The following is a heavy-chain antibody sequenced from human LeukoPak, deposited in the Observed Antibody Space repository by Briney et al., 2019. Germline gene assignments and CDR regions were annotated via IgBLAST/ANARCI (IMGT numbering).Heavy chain of an antibody. D-gene: IGHD5-18*01. Sequence: PGGSLRLSCAASGFTFSTYGMHWVRQAPGKGLEWVAVVRYDGVNKYNADSVRGRFTISRDNSKNMLYLQMNSLRAEDTAVYYCARDQDTAMVLAYYGMDVWGQGTTVTVSS. CDR3: ARDQDTAMVLAYYGMDV. CDR1: GFTFSTYG. J-gene: IGHJ6*02. V-gene: IGHV3-30*12. CDR2: VRYDGVNK.